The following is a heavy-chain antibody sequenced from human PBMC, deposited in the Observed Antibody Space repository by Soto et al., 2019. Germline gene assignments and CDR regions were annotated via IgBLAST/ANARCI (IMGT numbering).Heavy chain of an antibody. V-gene: IGHV4-39*01. Sequence: SETLSLTCTFSGGSVTNSSYYWGWIRQSPGKGLEWIGSVYYRGRSYSKSSVKSRVTISVDTSKNQFSLNLNSVTASDTAVYFCVSQQTTVITQAYFEYWGPGALVSVSS. J-gene: IGHJ4*02. CDR3: VSQQTTVITQAYFEY. D-gene: IGHD4-4*01. CDR2: VYYRGRS. CDR1: GGSVTNSSYY.